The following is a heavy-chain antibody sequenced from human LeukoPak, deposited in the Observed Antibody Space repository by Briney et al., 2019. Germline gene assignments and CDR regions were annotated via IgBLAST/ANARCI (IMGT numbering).Heavy chain of an antibody. D-gene: IGHD3-9*01. CDR3: ARGSPLYYDILTGYYPTYMDV. CDR2: ISGSGDNM. J-gene: IGHJ6*03. V-gene: IGHV3-23*01. Sequence: GGSLRLSCLASKFTFNNYAMTWVRQAPGKGLEWVSSISGSGDNMDYADSVKGRFTISRDNSENTLYLQMNSLRGEDTAVYYCARGSPLYYDILTGYYPTYMDVWGKGTTVTISS. CDR1: KFTFNNYA.